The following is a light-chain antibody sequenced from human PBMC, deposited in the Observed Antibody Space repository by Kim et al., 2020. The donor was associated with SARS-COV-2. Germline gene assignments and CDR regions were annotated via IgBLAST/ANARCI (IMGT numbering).Light chain of an antibody. V-gene: IGKV3-20*01. J-gene: IGKJ1*01. CDR2: GAS. CDR1: ESVGYNF. Sequence: CPGERATLTCRATESVGYNFLAWYQQKPGQAPRLLIYGASRRVTGIQDRFSGSGSGTDFTLTISRLEPEDFAVYYCQQYGSSLQTFGQGTKVDIK. CDR3: QQYGSSLQT.